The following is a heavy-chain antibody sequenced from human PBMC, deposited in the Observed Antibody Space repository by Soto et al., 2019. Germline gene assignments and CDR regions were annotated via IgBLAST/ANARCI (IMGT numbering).Heavy chain of an antibody. V-gene: IGHV3-33*01. CDR3: ARAKSRYYDILTGYFGFLDY. CDR1: GFTFSSYG. J-gene: IGHJ4*02. Sequence: QVQLVESGGGVVQPGRSLRLSCAASGFTFSSYGMHWVRQAPGKGLEWVAVIWYDGSNKYYADSVKGRFTISRDNSKNTLYLQMNSLRDEDTAVYYCARAKSRYYDILTGYFGFLDYWGQGTLVTVSS. D-gene: IGHD3-9*01. CDR2: IWYDGSNK.